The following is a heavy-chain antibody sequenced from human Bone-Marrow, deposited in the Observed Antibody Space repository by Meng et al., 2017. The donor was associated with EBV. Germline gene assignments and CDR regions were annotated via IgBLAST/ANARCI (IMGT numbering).Heavy chain of an antibody. CDR3: ARGLHRRPLVAHYVDY. V-gene: IGHV4-34*01. J-gene: IGHJ4*02. CDR1: GGSFSGYY. Sequence: QVQLQQWGTGLLKPSETLSLTCAVYGGSFSGYYWSWIRQPPGKGLEWIGEINHSGSTNYNPSLKSRVTISVDTSKNQFSLKLSSVTAADTAVYYCARGLHRRPLVAHYVDYWGQGTLVTVSS. D-gene: IGHD1-14*01. CDR2: INHSGST.